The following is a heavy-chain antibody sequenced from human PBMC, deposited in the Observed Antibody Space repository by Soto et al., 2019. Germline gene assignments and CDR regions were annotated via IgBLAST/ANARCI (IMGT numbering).Heavy chain of an antibody. CDR3: AKDHRIGSSRFHY. CDR1: GFSFRSNG. D-gene: IGHD2-2*01. J-gene: IGHJ4*02. CDR2: ISYDGSNS. V-gene: IGHV3-30*18. Sequence: QVRLVESGGGVVQPGKSLRLSCAASGFSFRSNGMHWVRQAPGKGLEWVAVISYDGSNSYYADSVKGRFTISRDNSNDSLYLEISMLTPVDRPVSFCAKDHRIGSSRFHYWGQGALCTVSS.